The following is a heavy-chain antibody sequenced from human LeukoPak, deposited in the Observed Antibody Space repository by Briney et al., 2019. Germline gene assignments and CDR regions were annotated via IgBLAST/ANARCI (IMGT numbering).Heavy chain of an antibody. D-gene: IGHD4-17*01. CDR3: AKDRCDYGDYPAGMDV. Sequence: GGSLRLSCAASGFTFSSYAMSWVRQAPGKGLEWVSAISGSGGSTYYADSVKGRFTISRDNSKNTLYLQMNSLRAEDTAVYYCAKDRCDYGDYPAGMDVWGQGTTVTVSS. V-gene: IGHV3-23*01. CDR1: GFTFSSYA. CDR2: ISGSGGST. J-gene: IGHJ6*02.